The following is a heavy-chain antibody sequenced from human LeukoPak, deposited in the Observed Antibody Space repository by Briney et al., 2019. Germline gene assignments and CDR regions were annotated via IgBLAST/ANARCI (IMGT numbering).Heavy chain of an antibody. J-gene: IGHJ3*02. Sequence: PSETLSLTCTVSGGSISSSSYYWGWIRQPAGKGLEWIGSIYYSRSTYYNPSLKSRVTISVDTSKNQFSLKLSSVTAADTAVYYCATHFSEFTMIVVVDDAFDIWGQGTMVTVSS. CDR2: IYYSRST. CDR3: ATHFSEFTMIVVVDDAFDI. CDR1: GGSISSSSYY. V-gene: IGHV4-39*01. D-gene: IGHD3-22*01.